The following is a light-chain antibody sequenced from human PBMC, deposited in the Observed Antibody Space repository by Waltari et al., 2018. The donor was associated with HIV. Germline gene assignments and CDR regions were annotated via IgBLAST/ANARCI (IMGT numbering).Light chain of an antibody. J-gene: IGKJ5*01. CDR1: QSLLHSDGMPY. Sequence: IVMTQSPLSLSVTPGQPASISCKSSQSLLHSDGMPYLYWYFQKPGHPPKIMIYEVSKRFAGVPDRVSGSGSGTDFTLTISRVETGDVGIYYCMQSLQVPSITFGQGTRLEIK. V-gene: IGKV2D-29*01. CDR2: EVS. CDR3: MQSLQVPSIT.